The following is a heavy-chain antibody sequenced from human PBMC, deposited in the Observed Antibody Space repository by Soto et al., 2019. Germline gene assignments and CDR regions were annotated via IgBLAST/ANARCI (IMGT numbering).Heavy chain of an antibody. CDR2: ISISSSTR. CDR3: ARGGGFFDY. CDR1: GFTFSSYF. D-gene: IGHD3-10*01. V-gene: IGHV3-48*02. Sequence: GGSLRLSCAAPGFTFSSYFINWVRQAPGKGLEWVSYISISSSTRYYADSVRGRFTISRDNAKNSLYLQMNSLRDEDTAVYYCARGGGFFDYWGQGTLVTVSS. J-gene: IGHJ4*02.